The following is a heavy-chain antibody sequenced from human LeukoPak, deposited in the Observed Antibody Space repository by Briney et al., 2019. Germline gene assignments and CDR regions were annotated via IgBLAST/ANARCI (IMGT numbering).Heavy chain of an antibody. D-gene: IGHD4-17*01. CDR3: ARDPNGDYIGAFDF. V-gene: IGHV3-23*01. Sequence: GGSLRLSCTASGFTFRTYAMIWVRQAPGKGLEWISAIRAGGDTTVYADAVRGRFTISRDNSNNALYLQMNELRADDTAVYYCARDPNGDYIGAFDFWGQGTMVTVSS. CDR2: IRAGGDTT. J-gene: IGHJ3*01. CDR1: GFTFRTYA.